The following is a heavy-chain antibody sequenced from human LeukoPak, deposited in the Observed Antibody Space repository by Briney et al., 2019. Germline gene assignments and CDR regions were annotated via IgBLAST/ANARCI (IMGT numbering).Heavy chain of an antibody. CDR3: ARDPQYDFWSGSAFDI. V-gene: IGHV3-66*02. Sequence: GGSLRLSCAASGFTVSSNYMSWVRQAPGKGLEWVSVIYSGGSTYYADSVKGRFTISRDNSKNTLYLQMKSLRAEDTAVYYCARDPQYDFWSGSAFDIWGQGTMVTVSS. D-gene: IGHD3-3*01. CDR2: IYSGGST. CDR1: GFTVSSNY. J-gene: IGHJ3*02.